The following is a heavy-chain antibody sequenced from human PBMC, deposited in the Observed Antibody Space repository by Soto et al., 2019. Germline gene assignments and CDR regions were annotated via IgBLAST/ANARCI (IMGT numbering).Heavy chain of an antibody. CDR3: ASVPDY. CDR2: MYHSGST. Sequence: PSETLSLTCAVSGGSISSGGYSWSWIRQPPGKGLEWIGYMYHSGSTYSNPSLESRVTTSIDRSKNQFSLKLSSVTAADTAVYYCASVPDYWGQGMLVSVS. J-gene: IGHJ4*02. V-gene: IGHV4-30-2*01. D-gene: IGHD2-2*01. CDR1: GGSISSGGYS.